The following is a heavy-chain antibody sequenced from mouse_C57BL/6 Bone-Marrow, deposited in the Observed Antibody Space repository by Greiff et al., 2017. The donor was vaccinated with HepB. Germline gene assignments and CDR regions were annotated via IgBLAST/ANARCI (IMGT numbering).Heavy chain of an antibody. Sequence: EVMLVESGGGLVKPGGSLKLSCAASGFTFSDYGMHWVRPAPEKGLEWVAYISSGSSTIYYADTVKGRFTISRDNAKNTLFLQMTSLRSEDTAMYYCARGDGYYVWYFDVWGTGTTVTVSS. CDR3: ARGDGYYVWYFDV. J-gene: IGHJ1*03. D-gene: IGHD2-3*01. CDR2: ISSGSSTI. V-gene: IGHV5-17*01. CDR1: GFTFSDYG.